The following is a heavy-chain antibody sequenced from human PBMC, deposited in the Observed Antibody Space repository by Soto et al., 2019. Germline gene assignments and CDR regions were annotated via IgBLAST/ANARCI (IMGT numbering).Heavy chain of an antibody. CDR1: GDSITSGAYY. CDR3: ARARQYYDCEFDP. CDR2: ISNSGRN. Sequence: QVQLQESGPGLVKPSPTLSLTCTVSGDSITSGAYYWSWIRQLPGKGLEWIGYISNSGRNYYNPSLKSRLSMSLATSENQFSLKLTSVTAADTAIYFCARARQYYDCEFDPWGQGILVTVSS. J-gene: IGHJ5*02. V-gene: IGHV4-31*03. D-gene: IGHD3-22*01.